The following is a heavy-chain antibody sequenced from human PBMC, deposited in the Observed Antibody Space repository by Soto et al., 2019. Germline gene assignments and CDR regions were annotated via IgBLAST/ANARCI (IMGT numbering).Heavy chain of an antibody. J-gene: IGHJ5*02. CDR1: GGTFSSYA. CDR2: IIPIFGTA. CDR3: ARDTLGIAVAGRFDP. V-gene: IGHV1-69*13. D-gene: IGHD6-19*01. Sequence: GASVKVSCKASGGTFSSYAISWVRQAPGQGLEWMGGIIPIFGTANYAQKFQGRVTITADESTSTAYMELSSLRSEDTAVYYCARDTLGIAVAGRFDPWGQGTLVTSPQ.